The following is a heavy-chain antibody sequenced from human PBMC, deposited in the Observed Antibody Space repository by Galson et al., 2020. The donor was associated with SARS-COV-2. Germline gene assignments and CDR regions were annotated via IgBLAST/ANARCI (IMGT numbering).Heavy chain of an antibody. D-gene: IGHD1-1*01. CDR1: GFTFSSYA. J-gene: IGHJ4*02. CDR2: ISGSGGST. V-gene: IGHV3-23*01. CDR3: AKMERWSNAFDY. Sequence: TGGSLRLSCAASGFTFSSYAMSWVRQAPGKGLEWVSAISGSGGSTYYADSVKGRFTISRDNSKNTLYLQMNSLRAEDTAVYYCAKMERWSNAFDYWGQGTLVTVSS.